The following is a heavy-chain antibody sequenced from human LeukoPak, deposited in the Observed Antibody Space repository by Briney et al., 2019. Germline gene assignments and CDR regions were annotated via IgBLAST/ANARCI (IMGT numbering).Heavy chain of an antibody. CDR3: ARITGRGAFDI. CDR2: IYYSGST. D-gene: IGHD1-20*01. Sequence: SETLSLTCTVSGGSISSYYWSWIRQPPGKGLEWTGYIYYSGSTNYNPSLKSRVTISVDTSKNQFSLKLSSVTAADTAVYYCARITGRGAFDIWGQGTMVTVSS. CDR1: GGSISSYY. J-gene: IGHJ3*02. V-gene: IGHV4-59*01.